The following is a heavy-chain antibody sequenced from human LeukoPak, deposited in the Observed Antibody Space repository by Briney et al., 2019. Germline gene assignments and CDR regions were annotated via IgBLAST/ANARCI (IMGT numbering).Heavy chain of an antibody. V-gene: IGHV4-59*01. J-gene: IGHJ5*02. D-gene: IGHD6-13*01. CDR1: GDSISNYY. Sequence: SETLSLTCTVSGDSISNYYWSWIRQPPGKGLEWIGYIYHGGSTKYNPSLKSRVTISIDTSKHQFSLKLSSVTAADTAMYYCARGGDTSSWYAWFDPWGQGTLVTVSS. CDR2: IYHGGST. CDR3: ARGGDTSSWYAWFDP.